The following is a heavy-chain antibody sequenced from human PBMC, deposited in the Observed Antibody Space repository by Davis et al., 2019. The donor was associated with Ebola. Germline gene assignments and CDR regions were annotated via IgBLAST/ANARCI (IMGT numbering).Heavy chain of an antibody. Sequence: KVSCKGSGYSFTSYWIGWVRQMPGKGLEWMGIIYPGDSDTRYSPSFQGQVTISADKSISTAYLQWSSLKASDTAMYYCARLDYRNYYYYYGMDVWGQGTTVTVSS. CDR3: ARLDYRNYYYYYGMDV. CDR1: GYSFTSYW. D-gene: IGHD3-10*01. CDR2: IYPGDSDT. V-gene: IGHV5-51*01. J-gene: IGHJ6*02.